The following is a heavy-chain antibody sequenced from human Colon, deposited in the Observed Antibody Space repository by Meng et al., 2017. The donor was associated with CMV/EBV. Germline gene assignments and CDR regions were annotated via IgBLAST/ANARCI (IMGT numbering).Heavy chain of an antibody. CDR1: GFFLRTIGMG. J-gene: IGHJ4*02. V-gene: IGHV2-5*02. CDR2: IYWDDDK. D-gene: IGHD3-10*01. CDR3: AHRPYGSGSHFFDY. Sequence: QITLKESGPTLVKPTQTLTLTCTFSGFFLRTIGMGVGWIRQPPGKALEWLGVIYWDDDKRYSPSLKSRLTITKDTSKNQVVLTMTNLDPLDTATYYCAHRPYGSGSHFFDYWGQGTLVTVSS.